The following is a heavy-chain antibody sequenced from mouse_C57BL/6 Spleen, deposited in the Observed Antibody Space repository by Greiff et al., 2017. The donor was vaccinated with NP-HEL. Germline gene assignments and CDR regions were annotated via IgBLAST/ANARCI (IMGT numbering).Heavy chain of an antibody. V-gene: IGHV1-82*01. CDR3: AREVYYYGSKNYFDY. CDR2: IYPGDGDT. Sequence: QVQLQQSGPELVKPGASVKISCKASGYAFSSSWMNWVKQRPGKGLEWIGRIYPGDGDTNYNGKFKGKATLTADKSSSTAYMQLSSLTSEDSAVYFCAREVYYYGSKNYFDYWGQGTTLTVSS. J-gene: IGHJ2*01. D-gene: IGHD1-1*01. CDR1: GYAFSSSW.